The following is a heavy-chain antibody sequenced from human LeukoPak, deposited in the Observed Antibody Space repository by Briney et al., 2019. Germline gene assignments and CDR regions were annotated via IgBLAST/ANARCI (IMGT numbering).Heavy chain of an antibody. D-gene: IGHD4-11*01. CDR2: IYTSGSP. CDR3: AGATTVTKYYYYYMDV. V-gene: IGHV4-4*07. J-gene: IGHJ6*03. CDR1: GGSISSYY. Sequence: SETLSLTCTVSGGSISSYYWSWIRQPAGKGLEWIGRIYTSGSPNYNPSLKSRVTMSVDTSKNQFSLKLTSVTAADTAVYYCAGATTVTKYYYYYMDVWGKGTTVTVSS.